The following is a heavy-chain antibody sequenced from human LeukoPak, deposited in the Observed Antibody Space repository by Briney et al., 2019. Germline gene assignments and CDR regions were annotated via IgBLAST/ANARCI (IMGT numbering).Heavy chain of an antibody. CDR2: INHSGST. J-gene: IGHJ3*02. Sequence: SETLSLTCAVYGGSFSGYYWSWIRQPPGKGLEWIGEINHSGSTNYNPSLKSRVTISVDTSKNQFSLKLSSVTAADTAVYYCARNRVQLDDAFDIWGQGTMVTVSS. V-gene: IGHV4-34*01. CDR3: ARNRVQLDDAFDI. CDR1: GGSFSGYY. D-gene: IGHD1-1*01.